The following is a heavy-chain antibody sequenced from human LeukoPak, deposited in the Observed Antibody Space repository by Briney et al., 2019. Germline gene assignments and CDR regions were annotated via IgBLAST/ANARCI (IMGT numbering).Heavy chain of an antibody. Sequence: GGSLTLSCAASGFTFSSQGMHWVRRAPGKGLAWVAVIWFDGSNKYYADSVKGRFTISRDNSKNTLYLQMNSLRAEDTAVYYCARWGPDKAPDYWGLGTLVTVSS. CDR1: GFTFSSQG. V-gene: IGHV3-33*01. J-gene: IGHJ4*02. CDR2: IWFDGSNK. D-gene: IGHD3-16*01. CDR3: ARWGPDKAPDY.